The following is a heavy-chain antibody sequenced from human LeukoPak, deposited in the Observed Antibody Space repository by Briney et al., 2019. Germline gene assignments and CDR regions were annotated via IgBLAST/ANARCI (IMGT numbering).Heavy chain of an antibody. Sequence: SETLSLTCTASGGSISSGSYYWSWIRQPAGKGLEWTVRIYTSGSTNYNPSRNSRATISVDTSKNQFSLKLSSVTAADTAVYYCARARRTYCSSTSCYLYAFDIWGQGTMVTVSS. CDR1: GGSISSGSYY. J-gene: IGHJ3*02. V-gene: IGHV4-61*02. CDR2: IYTSGST. CDR3: ARARRTYCSSTSCYLYAFDI. D-gene: IGHD2-2*01.